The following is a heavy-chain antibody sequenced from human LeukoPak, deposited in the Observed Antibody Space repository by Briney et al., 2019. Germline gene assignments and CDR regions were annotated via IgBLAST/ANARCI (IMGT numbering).Heavy chain of an antibody. CDR3: ARDPVVTAIDFDP. V-gene: IGHV3-21*01. CDR1: GFTFSSYS. J-gene: IGHJ5*02. D-gene: IGHD2-21*02. CDR2: ISGSSTYI. Sequence: GGSLRLSCAASGFTFSSYSMNWVRQAPGKGLEWVSTISGSSTYIYYADSVKGRFTISRDNTKKSLYLQMNSLRVEGTAIYYCARDPVVTAIDFDPWGQGTLVTVSS.